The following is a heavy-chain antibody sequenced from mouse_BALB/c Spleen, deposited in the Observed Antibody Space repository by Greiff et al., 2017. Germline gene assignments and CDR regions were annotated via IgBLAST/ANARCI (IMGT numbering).Heavy chain of an antibody. CDR1: GYTFTSYV. J-gene: IGHJ1*01. V-gene: IGHV1-14*01. CDR3: ARDPTAWYFDV. D-gene: IGHD1-2*01. CDR2: INPYNDGT. Sequence: VQLQQSGPELVKPGASVKMSCKASGYTFTSYVMHWVKQKPGQGLEWIGYINPYNDGTKYNEKFKGKATLTSDKSSSTAYMELSSLTSEDSAVYYCARDPTAWYFDVWGAGTTVTVSS.